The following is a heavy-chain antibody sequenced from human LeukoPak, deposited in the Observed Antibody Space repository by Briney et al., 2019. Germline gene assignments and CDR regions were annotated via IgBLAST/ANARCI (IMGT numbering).Heavy chain of an antibody. Sequence: SVKVSCKASGGTFSSYAISWVRQAPGQGLEWMGGIIPIFGTANYAQKFQGRVTITADESTSTAYMELRSLRSDDTAVYYCARGPTGIYYFDYWGQGTLVTVSS. J-gene: IGHJ4*02. CDR3: ARGPTGIYYFDY. V-gene: IGHV1-69*13. CDR1: GGTFSSYA. D-gene: IGHD1-1*01. CDR2: IIPIFGTA.